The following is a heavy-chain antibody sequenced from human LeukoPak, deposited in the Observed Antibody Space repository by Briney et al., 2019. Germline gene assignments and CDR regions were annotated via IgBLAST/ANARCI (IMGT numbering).Heavy chain of an antibody. D-gene: IGHD3-22*01. V-gene: IGHV5-51*01. J-gene: IGHJ4*02. Sequence: GESLKISCKGSGYSFTSYWIGWVRQMPGKGLEWMGIIYPGDSDTRYSPSFQGQVTISADKSISTAYLQWSSLKASDTAMYYCARRAIGYYDSSGRGGYFDYWGQGTLVTVSS. CDR1: GYSFTSYW. CDR3: ARRAIGYYDSSGRGGYFDY. CDR2: IYPGDSDT.